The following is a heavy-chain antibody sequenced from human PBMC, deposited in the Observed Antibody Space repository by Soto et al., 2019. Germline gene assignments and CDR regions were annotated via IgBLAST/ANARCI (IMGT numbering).Heavy chain of an antibody. J-gene: IGHJ4*02. V-gene: IGHV1-69*13. D-gene: IGHD3-9*01. CDR2: IIPIFGTA. CDR3: ATMVAYYDILTGSYFDY. Sequence: SVKVSCKASGGTFSSYAISWVRQAPGQGLEWMGGIIPIFGTANYAQKFQGRVTITADESTSTAYMELSSLRSEDTAVYYCATMVAYYDILTGSYFDYWGPGTLVTVSS. CDR1: GGTFSSYA.